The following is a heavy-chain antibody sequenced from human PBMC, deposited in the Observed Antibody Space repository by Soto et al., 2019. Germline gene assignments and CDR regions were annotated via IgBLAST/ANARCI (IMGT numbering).Heavy chain of an antibody. CDR1: GFTFDDYA. J-gene: IGHJ4*02. D-gene: IGHD2-15*01. Sequence: EVQLVESGGGLVQPGRSLRLSCAASGFTFDDYAMHWVRRVPGKGLEWVSSISWNSNIIGYADSVTGRFTISRDNAKTSLSLPMNRLRPEDTALYYCAKGGPDGFCSGGRCYFDYWGQGTLVTVSS. CDR3: AKGGPDGFCSGGRCYFDY. V-gene: IGHV3-9*01. CDR2: ISWNSNII.